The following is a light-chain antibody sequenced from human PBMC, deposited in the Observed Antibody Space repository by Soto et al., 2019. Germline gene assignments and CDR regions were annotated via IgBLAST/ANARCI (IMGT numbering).Light chain of an antibody. J-gene: IGKJ3*01. CDR2: GAS. Sequence: EIVLTQSPGTLSLSPGERATLSCRASQRVSSRYLGWYQQKPGQAPRLLIYGASSRATCIPDRFSGSGSRTDFPLTISRLEPEDFAVYYCQQYGNSLFTLGPGTKVDIK. CDR3: QQYGNSLFT. V-gene: IGKV3-20*01. CDR1: QRVSSRY.